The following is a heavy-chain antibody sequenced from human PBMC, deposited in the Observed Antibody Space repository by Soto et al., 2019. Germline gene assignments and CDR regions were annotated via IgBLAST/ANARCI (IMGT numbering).Heavy chain of an antibody. V-gene: IGHV2-5*02. CDR2: IYWDDDK. CDR3: AHSSRYCSGGSCYSGVVWFDP. Sequence: QITLKESGPPLVKPTQTLTLTCTFSGFSLSTSGVGVGWIRQPPGKALEWLALIYWDDDKRYSPSLKSRLTITKDTSKNQVVLTMTNMDPVDTATYYCAHSSRYCSGGSCYSGVVWFDPWGQGTLVTVSS. CDR1: GFSLSTSGVG. D-gene: IGHD2-15*01. J-gene: IGHJ5*02.